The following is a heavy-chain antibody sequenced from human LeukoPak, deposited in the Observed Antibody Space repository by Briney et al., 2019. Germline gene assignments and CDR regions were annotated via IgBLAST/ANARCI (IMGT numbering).Heavy chain of an antibody. J-gene: IGHJ4*02. CDR2: INHSGST. D-gene: IGHD5-18*01. Sequence: SETLSLTCAVYGGSFSGYYWSWIRQPPGKGLEWIGEINHSGSTNYNPSLKSRVTISVDTSKNQFSLKLSSVTAADTAVYYCARSGYSYGYDYWGQGTLVTVSS. CDR3: ARSGYSYGYDY. CDR1: GGSFSGYY. V-gene: IGHV4-34*01.